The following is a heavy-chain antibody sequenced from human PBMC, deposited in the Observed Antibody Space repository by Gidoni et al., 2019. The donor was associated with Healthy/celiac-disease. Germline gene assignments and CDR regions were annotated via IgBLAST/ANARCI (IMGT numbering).Heavy chain of an antibody. Sequence: EVPLVESGGGLVKPGGSLRLSCAASGFTFSSYSMNWVRQAPGKGLEWVSSSSSSSSYIYYADSVKGRFTISRDNAKNSLYLQMNSLRAEDTAVYYCARDRGYNFGYCAFDIWGQGTMVTVSS. CDR2: SSSSSSYI. J-gene: IGHJ3*02. V-gene: IGHV3-21*01. CDR1: GFTFSSYS. D-gene: IGHD5-18*01. CDR3: ARDRGYNFGYCAFDI.